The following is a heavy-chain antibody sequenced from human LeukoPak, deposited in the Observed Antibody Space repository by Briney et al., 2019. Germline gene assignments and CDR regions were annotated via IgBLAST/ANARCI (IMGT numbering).Heavy chain of an antibody. CDR1: GLTFSSYA. CDR3: AKALSPGVDAFDV. V-gene: IGHV3-23*01. Sequence: PGGSLRLSCAASGLTFSSYAMSWVRQAPGKGLEWVSLMSGSVGSTYYADSVKGRFTISRDNSKNRLYLQMNILIAEATAGYSCAKALSPGVDAFDVWGQGTMVTVSS. D-gene: IGHD1-14*01. J-gene: IGHJ3*01. CDR2: MSGSVGST.